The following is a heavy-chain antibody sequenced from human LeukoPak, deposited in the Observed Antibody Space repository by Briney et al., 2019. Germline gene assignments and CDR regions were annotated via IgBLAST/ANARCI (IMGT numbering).Heavy chain of an antibody. D-gene: IGHD6-13*01. CDR2: IYYSGST. J-gene: IGHJ4*02. CDR3: ARDAAGGGFDY. CDR1: GGSVSSYY. Sequence: PSETLSLTCTVSGGSVSSYYWSWIRQPPGKGLEWIGYIYYSGSTIYNPSLKSRVTISVDTSKNQFSLKLSSVTAADTAVYYCARDAAGGGFDYWGQGTLVTVSS. V-gene: IGHV4-59*02.